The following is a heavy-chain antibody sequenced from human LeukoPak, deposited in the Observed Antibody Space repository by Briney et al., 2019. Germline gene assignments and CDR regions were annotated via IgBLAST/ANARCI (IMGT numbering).Heavy chain of an antibody. V-gene: IGHV4-30-4*01. J-gene: IGHJ5*02. CDR3: ARQGGTLNWFDP. Sequence: PSQTLSLTCTVSGGSISSGDYYWSWIRQPPGKGLEWIGYIYYSGSTYYNPSLKSRVTISVDTSKNQFSLKLSPVTAADTAVYYCARQGGTLNWFDPWGQGTLVTVSS. D-gene: IGHD1-7*01. CDR2: IYYSGST. CDR1: GGSISSGDYY.